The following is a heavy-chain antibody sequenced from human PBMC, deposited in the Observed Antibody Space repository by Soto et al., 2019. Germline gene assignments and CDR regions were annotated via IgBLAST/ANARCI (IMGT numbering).Heavy chain of an antibody. CDR1: GYTFVSYG. CDR3: ARDQNFFHSSGDYDH. D-gene: IGHD3-22*01. CDR2: ISPYNGNT. J-gene: IGHJ5*02. Sequence: QIQLVQSAAEVKKPGASVKVSCKTSGYTFVSYGISWVRQAPGQGLEWMGWISPYNGNTNFAQRFRGRVTLTTDTSTDIVYMDLGSLKSDDTAVYYCARDQNFFHSSGDYDHWGQGTLFTVSS. V-gene: IGHV1-18*04.